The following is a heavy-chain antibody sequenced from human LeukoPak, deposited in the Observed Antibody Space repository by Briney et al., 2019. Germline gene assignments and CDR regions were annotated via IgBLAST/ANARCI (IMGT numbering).Heavy chain of an antibody. J-gene: IGHJ4*02. V-gene: IGHV5-51*01. CDR3: ARAVRGWAFDY. D-gene: IGHD6-19*01. CDR1: GDSFNGYW. CDR2: IYPGDSDA. Sequence: GESLKISWKGSGDSFNGYWIAWVRQMPGKGLECMGIIYPGDSDARYSPSFQGQVTISADKSISTAYLQWSSLKASDSAIYFCARAVRGWAFDYWGQGTLVTVSS.